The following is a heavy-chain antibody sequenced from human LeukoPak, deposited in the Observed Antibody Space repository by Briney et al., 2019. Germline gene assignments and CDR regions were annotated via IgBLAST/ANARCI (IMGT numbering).Heavy chain of an antibody. CDR1: GYTFTSYY. CDR2: INPSGGST. CDR3: ARDLSEGCGGDCWFDY. V-gene: IGHV1-46*01. Sequence: ASVKVSCKASGYTFTSYYMHWVRQAPGQGLEWMGFINPSGGSTRYAQKFQGRVTMTRDMSTSTVYMELSSLRSEDTAVYYCARDLSEGCGGDCWFDYWGQGTLVTVSS. D-gene: IGHD2-21*02. J-gene: IGHJ4*02.